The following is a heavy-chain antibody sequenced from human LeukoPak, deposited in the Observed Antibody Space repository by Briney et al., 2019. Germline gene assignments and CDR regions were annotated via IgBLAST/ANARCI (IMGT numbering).Heavy chain of an antibody. J-gene: IGHJ2*01. CDR1: GYSISSGYY. Sequence: SETLSLTCTVSGYSISSGYYWGWLRQPPGKGLEWIGSSCHSGSTYYNPSLKSRVTISVDTAKNQFSLKLSSVTAADTAVYYCAREGATVVTPIFRDISPPLYWYFDLWGRGTLVTVSS. CDR2: SCHSGST. D-gene: IGHD4-23*01. V-gene: IGHV4-38-2*02. CDR3: AREGATVVTPIFRDISPPLYWYFDL.